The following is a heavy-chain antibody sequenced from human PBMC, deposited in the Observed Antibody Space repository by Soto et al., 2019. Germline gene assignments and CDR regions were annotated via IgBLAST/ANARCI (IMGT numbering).Heavy chain of an antibody. V-gene: IGHV3-48*02. Sequence: GGSLRLSCAASGFTFSGYTMNWVRQAPGKGLEWVSYISTSSAPIYYADSVKGRFTISRDNAKNSLYLQMNSLRDEDTAVYYCARDPGSSGTLPYYRLDVWGQGTTVTVSS. CDR2: ISTSSAPI. D-gene: IGHD3-10*01. J-gene: IGHJ6*02. CDR1: GFTFSGYT. CDR3: ARDPGSSGTLPYYRLDV.